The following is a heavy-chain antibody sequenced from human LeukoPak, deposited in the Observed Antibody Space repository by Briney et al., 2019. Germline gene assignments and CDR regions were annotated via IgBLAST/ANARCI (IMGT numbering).Heavy chain of an antibody. CDR3: ARAVRGNGYSPGGFDY. V-gene: IGHV3-7*01. CDR2: IKQDGSEK. CDR1: GFPFSDYY. J-gene: IGHJ4*02. Sequence: AGGSLRLSCAASGFPFSDYYMSWVRQAPGKGLEWVANIKQDGSEKYYVDSVKGRFTISRDNAKNSLYLQMNSLRAEDTAVYYCARAVRGNGYSPGGFDYWGQGTLVTVSS. D-gene: IGHD6-13*01.